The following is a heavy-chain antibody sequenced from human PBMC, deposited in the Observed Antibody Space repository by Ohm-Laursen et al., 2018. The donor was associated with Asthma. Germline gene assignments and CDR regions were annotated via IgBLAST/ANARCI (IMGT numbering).Heavy chain of an antibody. J-gene: IGHJ5*02. V-gene: IGHV3-11*01. CDR3: ARVRSHDYGDIGALFDP. CDR1: GFTFSDYY. D-gene: IGHD4-17*01. Sequence: GSLRLSCAASGFTFSDYYMSWIRQAPGKGLEWVSYISSSGSTIYYADSVKGRFTISRDNAKNSLYLQINSLRAEDTAVYYCARVRSHDYGDIGALFDPWGQGTLVTVSS. CDR2: ISSSGSTI.